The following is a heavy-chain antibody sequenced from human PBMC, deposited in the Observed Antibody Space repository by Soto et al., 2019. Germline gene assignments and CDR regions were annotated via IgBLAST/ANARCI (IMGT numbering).Heavy chain of an antibody. D-gene: IGHD3-10*01. CDR1: GFTFSSYS. J-gene: IGHJ4*02. CDR2: ISSSSTI. Sequence: PGGSLRLSCAASGFTFSSYSMNWVRQAPGKGLEWVSYISSSSTIYYADSVKGRFTISRDNAKNSLYLQMNSLRDEDTAVYYCARVRFGWEIDYWGQGTLVTVSS. V-gene: IGHV3-48*02. CDR3: ARVRFGWEIDY.